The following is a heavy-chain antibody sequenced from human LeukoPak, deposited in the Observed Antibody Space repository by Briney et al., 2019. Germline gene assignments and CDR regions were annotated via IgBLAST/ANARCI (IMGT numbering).Heavy chain of an antibody. J-gene: IGHJ4*02. CDR2: ISGSGGST. D-gene: IGHD2-2*01. V-gene: IGHV3-23*01. Sequence: PGGSLRLSCAASGFTFSSYAMSWVRQAPGKGLEWVSAISGSGGSTYYADSVKGRFTISRDNSKNTLYLQMNSLRAEDTGVYYCAKRAYCSSTSCYSAKQNYFDYWGQGTLVTVSS. CDR3: AKRAYCSSTSCYSAKQNYFDY. CDR1: GFTFSSYA.